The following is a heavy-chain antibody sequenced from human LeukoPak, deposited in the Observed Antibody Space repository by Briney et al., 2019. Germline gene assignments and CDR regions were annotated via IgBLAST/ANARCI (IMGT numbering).Heavy chain of an antibody. Sequence: PGGSLRLSCAASGFTFSSYWMHWVRQAPGKGLVWVSRINSGGSSTSYADSVKGRFTISRDNAKNTLYLQMNSLRAEDTAVYYCARDSYETMIADAFDIWGQGAMVTVSS. CDR1: GFTFSSYW. CDR2: INSGGSST. CDR3: ARDSYETMIADAFDI. D-gene: IGHD3-22*01. V-gene: IGHV3-74*01. J-gene: IGHJ3*02.